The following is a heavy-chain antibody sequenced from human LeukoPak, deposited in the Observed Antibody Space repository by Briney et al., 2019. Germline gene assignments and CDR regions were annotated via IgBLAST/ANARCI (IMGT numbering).Heavy chain of an antibody. J-gene: IGHJ5*02. CDR3: ARGVGYCSGGSCYSARWFDP. V-gene: IGHV1-8*01. CDR2: MNPNSGNT. CDR1: GYTFTSYD. Sequence: GASVKVSCKASGYTFTSYDISWVRQATGQGLEWMGWMNPNSGNTGYAQKFQGRVTMTRNTSISTAYMELSSLRSEDTAVYYCARGVGYCSGGSCYSARWFDPWGRGTLVTVSS. D-gene: IGHD2-15*01.